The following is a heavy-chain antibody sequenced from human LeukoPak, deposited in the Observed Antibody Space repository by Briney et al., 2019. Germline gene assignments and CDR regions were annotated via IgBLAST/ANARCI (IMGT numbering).Heavy chain of an antibody. J-gene: IGHJ3*02. CDR3: ARDQSPYYYGSGSYTDAFDI. D-gene: IGHD3-10*01. CDR2: ISSSSSTI. Sequence: GGSLRLSCAASGFTFSSYSMNWIRQAPGKGLEWVSYISSSSSTIYYADSVKGRFTISRDNAKNSLYLQMNSLRAEDTAVYYCARDQSPYYYGSGSYTDAFDIWGQGTMVTVSS. V-gene: IGHV3-48*04. CDR1: GFTFSSYS.